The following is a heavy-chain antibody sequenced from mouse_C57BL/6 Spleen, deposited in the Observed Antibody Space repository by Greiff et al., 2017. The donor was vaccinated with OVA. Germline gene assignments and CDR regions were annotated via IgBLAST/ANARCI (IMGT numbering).Heavy chain of an antibody. CDR2: LDPSDSYT. CDR1: GYTFTSYW. D-gene: IGHD2-2*01. V-gene: IGHV1-69*01. CDR3: ARSRGYTYAMDY. Sequence: QVQLQQPGAELVMPGASVKLSCKASGYTFTSYWMHWVKQRPGQGLEWIGELDPSDSYTNYNQKFKGKSTLTVDKSSSTAYMQLSSLTSEDSAVYYCARSRGYTYAMDYWGQGTSVTVSS. J-gene: IGHJ4*01.